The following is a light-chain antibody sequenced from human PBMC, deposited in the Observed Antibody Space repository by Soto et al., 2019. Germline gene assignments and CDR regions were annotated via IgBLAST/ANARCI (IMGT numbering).Light chain of an antibody. J-gene: IGKJ4*01. CDR2: DAS. CDR1: QSVTNY. Sequence: EIVLTQSPATLSLSPGERATLSCRASQSVTNYLAWYQHKPGQAPRLLIYDASNRATGIPARFSGSGSGTDFTLTISSLEPEDFVVYYCQQRSNWLTFGGGTKVEIK. V-gene: IGKV3-11*01. CDR3: QQRSNWLT.